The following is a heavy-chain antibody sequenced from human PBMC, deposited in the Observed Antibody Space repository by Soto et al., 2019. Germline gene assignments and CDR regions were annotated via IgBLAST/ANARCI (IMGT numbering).Heavy chain of an antibody. CDR3: ARDVPTYSSSSHGFDP. V-gene: IGHV3-7*05. D-gene: IGHD6-6*01. Sequence: WGGLPRSYEPFGCPVGTACISCIPQAPGKGMEWVANIKQDGSEKYYVDSVKGRFTISRDNAKNSLYLQMNSRRAEDTAVYYCARDVPTYSSSSHGFDPGAQR. CDR1: GCPVGTAC. J-gene: IGHJ5*02. CDR2: IKQDGSEK.